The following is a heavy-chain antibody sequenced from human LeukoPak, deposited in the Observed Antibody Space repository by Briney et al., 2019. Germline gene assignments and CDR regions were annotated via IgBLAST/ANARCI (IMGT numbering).Heavy chain of an antibody. V-gene: IGHV1-69*01. CDR2: GIPIFGTP. CDR3: ARYDFWSGYYYAVDY. D-gene: IGHD3-3*01. CDR1: GGTFSSYA. J-gene: IGHJ4*02. Sequence: SCAASGGTFSSYAISWVRQAPGQGLEWMGVGIPIFGTPNYAQKFQGRVTITADESTSTAYMELSSLRSEDTAVYYCARYDFWSGYYYAVDYWGQGTLVTVSS.